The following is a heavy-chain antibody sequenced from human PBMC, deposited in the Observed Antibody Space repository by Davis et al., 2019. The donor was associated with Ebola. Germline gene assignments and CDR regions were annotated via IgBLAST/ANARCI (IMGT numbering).Heavy chain of an antibody. D-gene: IGHD2-2*01. Sequence: GESLKISCAASGFTFSDYYMSWIRQAPGKGLEWVSYISSSSSYTNYADSVKGRFTISRDNAKNSLYLQMNSLRAEDTAVYYCARPYCSSTSCYVAPDAFDIWGQGTMVTVSS. CDR3: ARPYCSSTSCYVAPDAFDI. V-gene: IGHV3-11*06. J-gene: IGHJ3*02. CDR2: ISSSSSYT. CDR1: GFTFSDYY.